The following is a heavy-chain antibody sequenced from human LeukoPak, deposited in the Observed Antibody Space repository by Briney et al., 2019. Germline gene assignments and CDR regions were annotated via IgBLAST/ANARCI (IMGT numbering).Heavy chain of an antibody. D-gene: IGHD3-9*01. CDR1: GFTFSTYG. Sequence: GRSLRLSCAASGFTFSTYGIHWVRQAPGKGLEWVAIIWYDGSNKYYADSVRGRFTISRDSSKNTLYLQMNSLRAEDTAVYYCAKFYDILTGYFDYWGQGTLVTVSS. J-gene: IGHJ4*02. CDR3: AKFYDILTGYFDY. CDR2: IWYDGSNK. V-gene: IGHV3-33*06.